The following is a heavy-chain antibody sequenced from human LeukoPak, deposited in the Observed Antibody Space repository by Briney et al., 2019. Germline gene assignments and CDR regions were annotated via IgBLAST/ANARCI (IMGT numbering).Heavy chain of an antibody. CDR3: ARDQEGFDY. CDR2: ISAYNGNT. J-gene: IGHJ4*02. CDR1: GYTFINYG. V-gene: IGHV1-18*01. Sequence: ASVKVSCKASGYTFINYGINWVRQAPGQGLEWMGWISAYNGNTNYAQSLQGRVTVTRDTSTSTVHMELSGLRSEDTAVYYCARDQEGFDYWGQGTLVTVSS.